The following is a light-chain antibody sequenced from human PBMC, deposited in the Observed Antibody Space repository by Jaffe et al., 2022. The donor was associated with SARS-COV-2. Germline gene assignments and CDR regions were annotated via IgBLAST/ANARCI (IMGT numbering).Light chain of an antibody. CDR2: EVS. J-gene: IGLJ2*01. V-gene: IGLV2-14*01. CDR3: SSYASSSTLV. Sequence: QSALTQPASVSGSPGQSITISCTGTSNDVGGYNYVSWYQQRPGKAPKLMIYEVSNRPSGVPDRFSGSKSGNTAFLTISGLQAEDEADYYCSSYASSSTLVFGGGTKLTVL. CDR1: SNDVGGYNY.